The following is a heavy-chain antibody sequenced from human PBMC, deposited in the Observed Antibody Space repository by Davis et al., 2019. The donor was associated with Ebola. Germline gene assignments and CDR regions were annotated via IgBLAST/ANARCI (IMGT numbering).Heavy chain of an antibody. V-gene: IGHV3-21*01. CDR1: GFTFSSYS. CDR2: ISSSSSYI. Sequence: GESLKISCAASGFTFSSYSMNWVRQAPGKGLEWVSSISSSSSYIYYADSVKGRFTISRDNAKNSLYLQMNSLRAEDTAVYYCASQGVVTTRALGMDVWGQGTTVTVSS. CDR3: ASQGVVTTRALGMDV. D-gene: IGHD4-23*01. J-gene: IGHJ6*02.